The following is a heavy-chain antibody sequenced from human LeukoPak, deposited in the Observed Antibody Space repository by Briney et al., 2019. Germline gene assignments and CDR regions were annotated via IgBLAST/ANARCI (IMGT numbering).Heavy chain of an antibody. CDR1: GFTFTSYG. Sequence: PGGSLRLSCAASGFTFTSYGISWVRQAPGQGLEWMGWISAYNGNTNYAQKLQGRVTKTTDTSTSTAYMELRSLRSDDTAVYYCARVHSSSWYQWFDPWGQGTLVTVSS. D-gene: IGHD6-13*01. CDR3: ARVHSSSWYQWFDP. CDR2: ISAYNGNT. V-gene: IGHV1-18*01. J-gene: IGHJ5*02.